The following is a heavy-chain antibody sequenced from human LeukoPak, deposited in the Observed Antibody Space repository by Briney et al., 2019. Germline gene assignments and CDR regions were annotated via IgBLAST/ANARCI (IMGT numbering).Heavy chain of an antibody. CDR3: ARDISALNAFDV. Sequence: SSGDYYWSWIRQPPGKGLEWVSGIRWNTANIGYADSVKGRFTISRDNAKNSLYLQMDSLRPEDTALYYCARDISALNAFDVWGQGTMVTVSS. J-gene: IGHJ3*01. V-gene: IGHV3-9*01. CDR2: IRWNTANI. CDR1: SSGDYY.